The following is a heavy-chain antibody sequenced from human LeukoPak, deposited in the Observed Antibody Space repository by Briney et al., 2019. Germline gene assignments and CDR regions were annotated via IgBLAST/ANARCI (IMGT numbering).Heavy chain of an antibody. Sequence: GGSLRLSCAASGFTFSSYAMHWVRQAPGKGLEWVAVISYDGSNKYYADSVKGRFTISRDNSKNTLYLQMNSLRAEDTDVYYCARDGGSISWYKLEYNWFDPWGQGTLVTVSS. V-gene: IGHV3-30*04. CDR3: ARDGGSISWYKLEYNWFDP. D-gene: IGHD6-13*01. CDR1: GFTFSSYA. CDR2: ISYDGSNK. J-gene: IGHJ5*02.